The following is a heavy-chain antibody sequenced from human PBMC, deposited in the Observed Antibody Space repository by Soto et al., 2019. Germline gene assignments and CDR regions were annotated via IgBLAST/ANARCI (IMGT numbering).Heavy chain of an antibody. D-gene: IGHD3-22*01. Sequence: EVQLLESGGGLVQPGGSLRLSCAASGFTFSSYAMSWVRQAPGKGLEWVSAISGSGGSTYYADSVKGRFTISRDNSKNTLYLQMNSLRAEDTAVYYCATMIVVVTGCDYWGQGTLVTVSS. CDR2: ISGSGGST. CDR1: GFTFSSYA. V-gene: IGHV3-23*01. J-gene: IGHJ4*02. CDR3: ATMIVVVTGCDY.